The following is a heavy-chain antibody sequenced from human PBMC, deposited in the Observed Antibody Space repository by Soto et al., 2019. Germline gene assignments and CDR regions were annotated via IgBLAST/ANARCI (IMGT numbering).Heavy chain of an antibody. Sequence: LRVSSGASGFTCGDFDVSWIRQATGKGLEWVSYISSSGSTIYYADSVKGRFNISRDNAKNSLYLQMNSLRAEEPAVYYCARDGTWARQTSRGYWRQGTLDTVSS. V-gene: IGHV3-11*01. CDR3: ARDGTWARQTSRGY. D-gene: IGHD2-2*01. CDR1: GFTCGDFD. J-gene: IGHJ4*02. CDR2: ISSSGSTI.